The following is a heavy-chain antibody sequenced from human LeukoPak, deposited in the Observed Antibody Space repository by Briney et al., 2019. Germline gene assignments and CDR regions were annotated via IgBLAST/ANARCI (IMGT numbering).Heavy chain of an antibody. Sequence: SETLSLTCAVYGGSFSGYYWGWIRQPPGKGLEWIGSIYYSGSTYYNPSLKSRVTISVDTPKNQFPLKLSSVTAADTAVYYCARQKSEGYYDSSGYLLDYWGQGTLVTVSS. D-gene: IGHD3-22*01. V-gene: IGHV4-39*01. CDR2: IYYSGST. CDR1: GGSFSGYY. J-gene: IGHJ4*02. CDR3: ARQKSEGYYDSSGYLLDY.